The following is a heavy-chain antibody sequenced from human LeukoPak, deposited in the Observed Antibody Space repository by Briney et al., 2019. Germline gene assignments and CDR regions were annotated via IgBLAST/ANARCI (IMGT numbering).Heavy chain of an antibody. J-gene: IGHJ6*02. CDR2: INPNSGAT. Sequence: ASVKVSCKASGYTFTGYYIHWVRQAPGQGLEWMAWINPNSGATNYAQKFQGRVSMTRDTSISTAYMALSRLTSDDTAVYYCARGQYYGTGRGAYYYYGMDVWGQGTTVTVSS. CDR1: GYTFTGYY. D-gene: IGHD3-10*01. V-gene: IGHV1-2*02. CDR3: ARGQYYGTGRGAYYYYGMDV.